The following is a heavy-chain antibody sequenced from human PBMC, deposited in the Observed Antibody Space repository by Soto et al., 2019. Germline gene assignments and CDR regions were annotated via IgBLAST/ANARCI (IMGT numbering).Heavy chain of an antibody. CDR1: GGSISSSSYY. Sequence: SETLSLTCTVSGGSISSSSYYWGWIRQPPGKGLEWIGSIYYSGSTYYNPSLKSRVTISVDTSKNQFSLKLSSVTAADTAVYYCARHLNYVGEAFDIWGQGTMVTVSS. CDR2: IYYSGST. V-gene: IGHV4-39*01. CDR3: ARHLNYVGEAFDI. D-gene: IGHD1-7*01. J-gene: IGHJ3*02.